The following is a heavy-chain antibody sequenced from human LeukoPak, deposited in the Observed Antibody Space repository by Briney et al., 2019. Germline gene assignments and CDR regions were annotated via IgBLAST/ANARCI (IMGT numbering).Heavy chain of an antibody. CDR3: ARTRYYYNSRSYGAPYYFDY. CDR1: GVSISTSSYY. CDR2: IYYSGST. D-gene: IGHD3-10*01. V-gene: IGHV4-39*01. J-gene: IGHJ4*02. Sequence: SETLSLTCTVSGVSISTSSYYWGWIRQPPGKGLEWIGSIYYSGSTYYNPSLKSRVTISVDTSKNQFSLKLSSVTAADTAVYYCARTRYYYNSRSYGAPYYFDYWGQGTLVTVSS.